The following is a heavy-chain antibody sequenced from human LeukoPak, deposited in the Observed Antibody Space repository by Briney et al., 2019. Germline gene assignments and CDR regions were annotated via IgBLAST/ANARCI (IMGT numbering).Heavy chain of an antibody. D-gene: IGHD3-10*01. J-gene: IGHJ4*02. CDR2: ISGSGGST. CDR1: GFTVSSNY. CDR3: AKDLFRLWFGELPDY. V-gene: IGHV3-23*01. Sequence: GGSLRLSCAASGFTVSSNYMSWVRQAPGKGLEWVSAISGSGGSTYYADSVKGRFTISRDNSKNTLYLQMNSLRAEDTAVYYCAKDLFRLWFGELPDYWGQGTLVTVSS.